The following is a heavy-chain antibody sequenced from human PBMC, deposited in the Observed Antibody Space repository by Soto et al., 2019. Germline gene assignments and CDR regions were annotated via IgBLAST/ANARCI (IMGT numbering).Heavy chain of an antibody. D-gene: IGHD2-2*01. CDR1: GFTFSGHW. CDR3: AREAGYCSRTSCHRRALAT. J-gene: IGHJ3*02. Sequence: EVQLVESGGDLVQPGGSLRLSCAASGFTFSGHWMHWVRQVPGKGLEWVSRINTDGGSSAYADSVKGQLTISRDNAKNNRYLQMNGLRAEDTAVYYGAREAGYCSRTSCHRRALATWGQGTTVTVSS. CDR2: INTDGGSS. V-gene: IGHV3-74*03.